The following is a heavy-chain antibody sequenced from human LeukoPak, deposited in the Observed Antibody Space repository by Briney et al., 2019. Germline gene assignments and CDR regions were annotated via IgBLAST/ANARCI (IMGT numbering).Heavy chain of an antibody. D-gene: IGHD5-18*01. CDR1: GFTFSRYW. Sequence: GGSLRLSCAGSGFTFSRYWMSWVRQAPGKGLEWVANIKQDGSEKYYVDSVKGRFTISRDNAKNSLFLQLNSLRAEDTAVYYCARGREGYTYGFDYWGQETLVTVSS. J-gene: IGHJ4*02. CDR3: ARGREGYTYGFDY. V-gene: IGHV3-7*04. CDR2: IKQDGSEK.